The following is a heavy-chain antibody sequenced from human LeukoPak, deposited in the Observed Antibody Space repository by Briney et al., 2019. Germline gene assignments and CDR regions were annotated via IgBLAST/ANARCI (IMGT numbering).Heavy chain of an antibody. CDR3: ASSDDSSGYYPPYYYYGMDV. Sequence: GASVKVSCKASGGTFSSYAISWVRQATGQGLEWMGGIIPIFGTANYAQKLQGRVTITADESTSTAYMELSSLRSEDTAVYYCASSDDSSGYYPPYYYYGMDVWGQGTTVTVSS. V-gene: IGHV1-69*13. D-gene: IGHD3-22*01. CDR1: GGTFSSYA. CDR2: IIPIFGTA. J-gene: IGHJ6*02.